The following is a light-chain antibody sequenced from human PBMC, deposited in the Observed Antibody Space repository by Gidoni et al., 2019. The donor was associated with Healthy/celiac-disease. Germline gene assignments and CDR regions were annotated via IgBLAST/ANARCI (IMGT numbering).Light chain of an antibody. V-gene: IGLV1-36*01. J-gene: IGLJ2*01. CDR2: YDD. CDR3: AAWDDSLNGVV. CDR1: SSNIGNNA. Sequence: QSVLTQPPSVSEAPRQRVTISCSGSSSNIGNNAVSCYQQLPGKAPKLLIYYDDLLPSGVSDRFSGSKSGTSASLAISGLQSEDEADYYCAAWDDSLNGVVFGGGTKLTVL.